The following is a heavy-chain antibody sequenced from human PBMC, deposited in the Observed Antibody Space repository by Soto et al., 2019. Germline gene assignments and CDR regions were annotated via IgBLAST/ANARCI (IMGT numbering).Heavy chain of an antibody. Sequence: QVELVQSGAEVKKPGASVKVSCKASGYTFTSYGISWVRQAPGQGLEWMGWISAYNGNTNYAQKLQGRVTMTTDTSTSTAYMELRSLRSDDTAVYYCARGALVVTAHREWWYFDLWGRGTLVTVSS. CDR1: GYTFTSYG. J-gene: IGHJ2*01. V-gene: IGHV1-18*01. D-gene: IGHD2-21*02. CDR2: ISAYNGNT. CDR3: ARGALVVTAHREWWYFDL.